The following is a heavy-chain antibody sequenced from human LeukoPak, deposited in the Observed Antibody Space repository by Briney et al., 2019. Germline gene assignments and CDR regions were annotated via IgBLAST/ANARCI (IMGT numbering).Heavy chain of an antibody. CDR1: GFTFSSYA. V-gene: IGHV3-23*01. J-gene: IGHJ4*02. D-gene: IGHD3-16*02. CDR3: AKDGSYDYVWGSHRPEYFDY. Sequence: GGSWRSSGAAFGFTFSSYAMSWVRQSPGKGLGWVSAISGIGGSTYYAHSVKGRFPISRANSTAPLYRRMTSLRPQDPAGIYWAKDGSYDYVWGSHRPEYFDYWGQGNLVTVSS. CDR2: ISGIGGST.